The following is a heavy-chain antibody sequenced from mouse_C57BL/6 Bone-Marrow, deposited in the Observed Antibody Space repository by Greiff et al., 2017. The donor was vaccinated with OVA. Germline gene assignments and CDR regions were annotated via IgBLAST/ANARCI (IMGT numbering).Heavy chain of an antibody. J-gene: IGHJ1*03. V-gene: IGHV5-4*03. D-gene: IGHD2-12*01. CDR2: ISDGGSYT. CDR1: GFTFSSYA. CDR3: ARTIRYFDV. Sequence: EVNLVESGGGLVKPGGSLKLSCAASGFTFSSYAMSWVRQTPEKRLEWVATISDGGSYTYYPDNVKGRFTISRDNAKNNLYLQMSHLKSEDTAMYYCARTIRYFDVWGTGTTVTVSS.